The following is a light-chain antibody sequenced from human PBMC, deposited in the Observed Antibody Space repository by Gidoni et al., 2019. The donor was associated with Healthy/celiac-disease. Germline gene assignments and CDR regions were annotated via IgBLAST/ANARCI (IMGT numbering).Light chain of an antibody. Sequence: IQMTPSPSTRSASVADRVTITCRASQSIRRWLAWYQQKPGKAPKLLIYKASSLESGVPSRFSGSGYGTEFTLTISSLQPDDFATYDCQQYNSYPLTFGGGTKVEIK. CDR2: KAS. CDR1: QSIRRW. CDR3: QQYNSYPLT. J-gene: IGKJ4*01. V-gene: IGKV1-5*03.